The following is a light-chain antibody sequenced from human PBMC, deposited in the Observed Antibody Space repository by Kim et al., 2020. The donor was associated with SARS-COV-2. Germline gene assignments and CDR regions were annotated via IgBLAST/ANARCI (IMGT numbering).Light chain of an antibody. J-gene: IGKJ1*01. Sequence: SAEVTVSILTPGIRGIRYYLAWSQQKPGKVPRVLIYAASTVHSGVPSRFIGSGSGTEFTITISSLLPEDVATYYCQKYNSAPRTFGQGTKVDI. CDR3: QKYNSAPRT. V-gene: IGKV1-27*01. CDR2: AAS. CDR1: RGIRYY.